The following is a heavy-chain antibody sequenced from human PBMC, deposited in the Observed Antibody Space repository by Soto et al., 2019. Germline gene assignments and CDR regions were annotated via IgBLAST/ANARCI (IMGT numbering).Heavy chain of an antibody. D-gene: IGHD4-17*01. V-gene: IGHV3-53*01. J-gene: IGHJ5*02. Sequence: EVQLVESGGGLIQPGGSLRLSCAASGFTVSSDYMSWVRQAPGKGLEWVSVIYPGGSTYYADSVKGRFTFSRDNSKNTLYLQMNSRRVEDTAVYYCARAYGGNPALFDPWGQGTLVTVSS. CDR2: IYPGGST. CDR3: ARAYGGNPALFDP. CDR1: GFTVSSDY.